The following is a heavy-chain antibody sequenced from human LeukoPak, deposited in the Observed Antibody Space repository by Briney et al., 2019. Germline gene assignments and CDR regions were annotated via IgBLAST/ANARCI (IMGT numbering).Heavy chain of an antibody. D-gene: IGHD1-26*01. CDR1: GFTFSSYA. J-gene: IGHJ4*02. V-gene: IGHV3-23*01. Sequence: GGSLRLSCAASGFTFSSYAMSWVRQAPGKGLEWVSTISGSGGVTYYPDSVRGRFTISRDNSKNTLHLQMDSLRAEDTAIYYCAKWPEGATPKFHYWGQGTLVSVSS. CDR2: ISGSGGVT. CDR3: AKWPEGATPKFHY.